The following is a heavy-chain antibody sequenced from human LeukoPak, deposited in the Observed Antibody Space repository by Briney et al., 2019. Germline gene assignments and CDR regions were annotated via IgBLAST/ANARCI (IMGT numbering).Heavy chain of an antibody. D-gene: IGHD3-10*01. CDR3: ARVSGSGSYYNVFRPYYYYYGMDV. J-gene: IGHJ6*02. CDR1: GYSFTSYW. V-gene: IGHV5-51*01. Sequence: GESLKISCKGSGYSFTSYWIGWVRQLPGKGLEWMGIIYPGDSDTRYSPSFQGQVTISADKSISTAYLQWSSLKASDTAMYYCARVSGSGSYYNVFRPYYYYYGMDVWGQGTTVTVSS. CDR2: IYPGDSDT.